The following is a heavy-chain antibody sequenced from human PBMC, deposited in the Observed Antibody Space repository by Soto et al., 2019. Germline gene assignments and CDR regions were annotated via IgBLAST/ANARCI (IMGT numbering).Heavy chain of an antibody. CDR2: ISYDGSNK. J-gene: IGHJ6*02. CDR1: GFTFSSYA. D-gene: IGHD6-6*01. CDR3: ARDTGVETIAARPPYYYYGMDV. V-gene: IGHV3-30-3*01. Sequence: QVQLVESGGGVVQPGRSLRLSCAASGFTFSSYAMHWVRQAPGKGLEWVAVISYDGSNKYYADSMKGRFTISRDNSKNTLYLQMNSLRAEDTAVYYCARDTGVETIAARPPYYYYGMDVWGQGTTVTVSS.